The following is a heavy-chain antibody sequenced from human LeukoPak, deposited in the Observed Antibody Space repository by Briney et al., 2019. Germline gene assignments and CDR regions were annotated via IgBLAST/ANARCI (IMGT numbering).Heavy chain of an antibody. CDR3: ARARGSYYDFDY. V-gene: IGHV1-8*03. J-gene: IGHJ4*02. CDR2: MNPNSGNT. Sequence: ASVKVSCKASGYTFTSYDINWVRQATGQGLEWMGWMNPNSGNTGYAQKFQGRVTITRNTSISTAYMELSSLRSEDTAVYYCARARGSYYDFDYWGQGTLVTVSS. D-gene: IGHD1-26*01. CDR1: GYTFTSYD.